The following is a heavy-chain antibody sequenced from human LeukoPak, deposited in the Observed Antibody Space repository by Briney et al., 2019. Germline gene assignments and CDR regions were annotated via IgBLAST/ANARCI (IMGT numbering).Heavy chain of an antibody. V-gene: IGHV3-21*01. CDR3: ARGAFHI. CDR2: ISSSSSYI. CDR1: EITFSSYP. Sequence: GGSLRLSCAASEITFSSYPMTWVRQAPGKGLEWVSSISSSSSYIYYADSVKGRFTISRDNSKNTLYLQMNSLRAEDTAVYYCARGAFHIWGQGTMVTVSS. J-gene: IGHJ3*02.